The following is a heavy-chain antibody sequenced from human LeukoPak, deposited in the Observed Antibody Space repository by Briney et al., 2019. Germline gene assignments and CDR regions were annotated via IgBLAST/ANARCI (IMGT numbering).Heavy chain of an antibody. J-gene: IGHJ4*02. Sequence: GASVKVSCKASGYTFATYFMHWVRQAPGQGLEWMGWINPNSGGTNYAQKFQGRVTMTRDTSVSTAYMELSRLRSDDTAVYYCARGNGDRYSSSWYTPQLSDYFDYWGQGTLVTVSS. CDR1: GYTFATYF. CDR2: INPNSGGT. D-gene: IGHD6-13*01. V-gene: IGHV1-2*02. CDR3: ARGNGDRYSSSWYTPQLSDYFDY.